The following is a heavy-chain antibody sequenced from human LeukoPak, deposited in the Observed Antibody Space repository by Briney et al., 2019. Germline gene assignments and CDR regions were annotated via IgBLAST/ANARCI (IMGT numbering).Heavy chain of an antibody. D-gene: IGHD3-22*01. CDR2: ISYDGSNK. V-gene: IGHV3-30-3*01. CDR3: ARDPRGYGGFDP. CDR1: GFTFSSYA. J-gene: IGHJ5*02. Sequence: PGGSLRLSCAASGFTFSSYAMQWVRQAPGKGLEWVAVISYDGSNKYYADSVKGRFTISRDNSKNTLYLQMNSLRAEDTAVYYCARDPRGYGGFDPWGQGTLVTVSS.